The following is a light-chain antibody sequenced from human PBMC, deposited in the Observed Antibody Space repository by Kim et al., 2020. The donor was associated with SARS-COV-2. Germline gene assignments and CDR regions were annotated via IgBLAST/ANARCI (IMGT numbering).Light chain of an antibody. CDR3: HQANSFPYS. CDR2: AAT. V-gene: IGKV1-12*01. Sequence: DIQMTQSPSSVSASVGDTVTITCRASQDIRVWLAWYQQKPGKAPELLVYAATSLQTGVPSRFSGSGSGTDFTLTISSLQPEDCATYFCHQANSFPYSFGQGTKLEI. CDR1: QDIRVW. J-gene: IGKJ2*03.